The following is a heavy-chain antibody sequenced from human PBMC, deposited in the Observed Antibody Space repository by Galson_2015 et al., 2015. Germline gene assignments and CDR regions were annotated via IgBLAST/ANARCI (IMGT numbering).Heavy chain of an antibody. V-gene: IGHV6-1*01. D-gene: IGHD6-13*01. CDR2: TYYRSKWYN. CDR1: GDSASSHSAA. Sequence: CAISGDSASSHSAAWNWIRQSPSRGLEWLGRTYYRSKWYNDYAVSVKSRITINPDTSKNQFSLQLNSVTPEDTAVYYCARYRPGLKSIAAAGKDWYFELWGRGTLVTVSS. CDR3: ARYRPGLKSIAAAGKDWYFEL. J-gene: IGHJ2*01.